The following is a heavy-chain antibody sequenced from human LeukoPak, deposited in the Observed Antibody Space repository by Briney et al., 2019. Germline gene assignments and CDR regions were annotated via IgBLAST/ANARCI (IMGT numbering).Heavy chain of an antibody. D-gene: IGHD5-12*01. V-gene: IGHV1-18*01. CDR1: GYTFSSYG. J-gene: IGHJ4*02. CDR2: ISGYNGNT. CDR3: ARRSLATISAGPFDY. Sequence: ASVKVSCKASGYTFSSYGIAWVRQAPGQGLEWMGWISGYNGNTNYAQKLQGRVSMTTDTSTTTAYIELRSLTSDDTALYYCARRSLATISAGPFDYWGQGNLVTVSS.